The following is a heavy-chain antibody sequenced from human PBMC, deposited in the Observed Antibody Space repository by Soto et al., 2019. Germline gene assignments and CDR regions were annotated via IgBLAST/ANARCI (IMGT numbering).Heavy chain of an antibody. V-gene: IGHV1-69*08. Sequence: HAQRQGREWMGRITPLLDTTNYAQKLQGRVTITADKSTGTAYMELNSLRSEDTAVYYCVRDSTIGSTFSGYDGIDYWGQGTLVTVSS. CDR3: VRDSTIGSTFSGYDGIDY. CDR2: ITPLLDTT. J-gene: IGHJ4*02. D-gene: IGHD5-12*01.